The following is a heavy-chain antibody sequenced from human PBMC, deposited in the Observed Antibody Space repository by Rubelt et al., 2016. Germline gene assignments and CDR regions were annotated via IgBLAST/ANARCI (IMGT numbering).Heavy chain of an antibody. J-gene: IGHJ4*02. CDR1: GFTFSSTT. V-gene: IGHV3-21*01. CDR2: FSGNSATL. D-gene: IGHD3-10*01. Sequence: EVQLVESGGGLVKPGGSLRLSCAASGFTFSSTTMTWVRQGHGQGLEWVSSFSGNSATLSYADSVRGRFTISRDNARNSLYLQRNSLRAEDTAVYYCASGGSFFDHWGQGTLVTVSS. CDR3: ASGGSFFDH.